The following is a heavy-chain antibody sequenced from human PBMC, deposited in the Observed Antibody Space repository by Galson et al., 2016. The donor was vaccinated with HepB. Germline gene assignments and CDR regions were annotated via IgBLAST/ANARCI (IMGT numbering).Heavy chain of an antibody. CDR2: IYYSGGT. CDR3: ARIYGLGMN. Sequence: SETLSLTCTVSGGSISSNGYYWGWIRQPPGKGLDWIGSIYYSGGTYYNPSLKSRVTISVDTSKNQFSLNLNSVTAADTAVYYCARIYGLGMNWGQGTLVTVSS. J-gene: IGHJ4*02. D-gene: IGHD3-10*01. CDR1: GGSISSNGYY. V-gene: IGHV4-39*01.